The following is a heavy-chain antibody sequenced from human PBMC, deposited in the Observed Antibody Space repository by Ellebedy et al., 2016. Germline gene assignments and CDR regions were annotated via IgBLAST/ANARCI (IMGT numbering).Heavy chain of an antibody. CDR3: ARGHTATGYRFRYYYYYMDV. D-gene: IGHD3-9*01. CDR2: IYTSGST. J-gene: IGHJ6*03. CDR1: GGSISSGSYY. Sequence: SETLSLTXTVSGGSISSGSYYWSWIRQPAGKGLEWIGRIYTSGSTNYNPSLKSRVTISVDTSKNQFSLKLSSVTAADTAVYYCARGHTATGYRFRYYYYYMDVWGKGTTVTVSS. V-gene: IGHV4-61*02.